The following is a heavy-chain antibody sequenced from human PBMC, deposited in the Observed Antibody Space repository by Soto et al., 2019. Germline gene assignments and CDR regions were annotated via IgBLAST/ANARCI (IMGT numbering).Heavy chain of an antibody. CDR3: ARDGGRHSGGIAY. Sequence: QVQLVQSGAEVKKPGSSVKVSCKASGGTFSSYSINWVRQAPGQGLEWMGEIIPIFGTANYAQKVQGRGTITADESTSTAYMELSSLRSEDTAVYYCARDGGRHSGGIAYWGQGTLVTVSS. D-gene: IGHD1-26*01. V-gene: IGHV1-69*01. CDR1: GGTFSSYS. J-gene: IGHJ4*02. CDR2: IIPIFGTA.